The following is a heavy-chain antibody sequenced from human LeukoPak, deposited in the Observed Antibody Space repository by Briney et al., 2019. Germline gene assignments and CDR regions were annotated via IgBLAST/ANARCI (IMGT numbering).Heavy chain of an antibody. Sequence: PGGSLRLSCAASGFTFSNAWMTWVRQAPGKGLEWVGSVKRKIDGETTDYAAAVKGRFAISRDDSKNTVYLQMNSLKTEDTALYYCTTDSAAYWGQGTLVTVSS. J-gene: IGHJ4*02. CDR3: TTDSAAY. V-gene: IGHV3-15*01. CDR2: VKRKIDGETT. CDR1: GFTFSNAW.